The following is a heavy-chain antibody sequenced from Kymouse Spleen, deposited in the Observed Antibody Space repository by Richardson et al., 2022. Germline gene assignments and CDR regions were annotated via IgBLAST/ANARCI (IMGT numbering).Heavy chain of an antibody. CDR1: GGSISSSSYY. CDR2: IYYSGST. CDR3: ARHSPYYYGSGSYFFRYGR. Sequence: QLQLQESGPGLVKPSETLSLTCTVSGGSISSSSYYWGWIRQPPGKGLEWIGSIYYSGSTYYNPSLKSRVTISVDTSKNQFSLKLSSVTAADTAVYYCARHSPYYYGSGSYFFRYGRLGPRDHGHRLL. D-gene: IGHD3-10*01. V-gene: IGHV4-39*01. J-gene: IGHJ6*02.